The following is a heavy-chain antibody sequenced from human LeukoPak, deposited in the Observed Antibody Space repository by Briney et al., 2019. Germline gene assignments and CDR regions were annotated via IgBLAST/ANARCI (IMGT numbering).Heavy chain of an antibody. D-gene: IGHD3-9*01. J-gene: IGHJ6*02. CDR2: IIPLFGTA. V-gene: IGHV1-69*01. CDR3: ARGSYDILTAFRYYYYYGMDV. Sequence: SVKVSCKASGGTFNNYAISWVRQAPGQGLEWMGGIIPLFGTANYAQKFLGRVTITADESTSTAYMELSSLRSEDTAVYYCARGSYDILTAFRYYYYYGMDVWGQGTTVTVSS. CDR1: GGTFNNYA.